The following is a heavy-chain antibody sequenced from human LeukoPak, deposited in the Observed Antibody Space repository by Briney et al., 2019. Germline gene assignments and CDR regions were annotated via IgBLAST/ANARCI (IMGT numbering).Heavy chain of an antibody. Sequence: GGSLRLSCAASGFTFSSYAMSWVRQAPGKGLEWVSAISGSGGSTYYAYSVKGRFTVSRDNSKNTRYLQMNGLRAEDTAVYYCAKEGGVGGYDFWSGYYTGSSPYFDYWGQGTLVTVSS. V-gene: IGHV3-23*01. J-gene: IGHJ4*02. CDR3: AKEGGVGGYDFWSGYYTGSSPYFDY. CDR1: GFTFSSYA. D-gene: IGHD3-3*01. CDR2: ISGSGGST.